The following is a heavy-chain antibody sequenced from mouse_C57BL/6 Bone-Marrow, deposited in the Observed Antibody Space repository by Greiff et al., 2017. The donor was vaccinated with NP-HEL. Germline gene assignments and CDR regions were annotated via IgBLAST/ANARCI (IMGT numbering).Heavy chain of an antibody. J-gene: IGHJ3*01. CDR3: ARDAY. V-gene: IGHV3-6*01. CDR1: GYSITSGYY. Sequence: ESGPGLVKPSQSLSLTCSVTGYSITSGYYWNWLRQFPGNKLEWMGYISYDGSNNFNPSLKNRISITRDTSKNQFFLKLNSVTTEDTATYYCARDAYWGQGTLVTVSA. CDR2: ISYDGSN.